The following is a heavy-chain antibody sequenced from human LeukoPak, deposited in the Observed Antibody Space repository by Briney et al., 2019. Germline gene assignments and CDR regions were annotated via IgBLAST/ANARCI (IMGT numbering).Heavy chain of an antibody. Sequence: GGSLRLSCAASGFTFSDYNMNWVRQAPGKGLEWVSSISATGSSIYYADSVKGRFSVSRDNTKNSLFLQMNSLRAEDTAVYYCAREDSSSLDYWGQGTLVTVSS. CDR3: AREDSSSLDY. D-gene: IGHD6-13*01. V-gene: IGHV3-48*01. CDR1: GFTFSDYN. J-gene: IGHJ4*02. CDR2: ISATGSSI.